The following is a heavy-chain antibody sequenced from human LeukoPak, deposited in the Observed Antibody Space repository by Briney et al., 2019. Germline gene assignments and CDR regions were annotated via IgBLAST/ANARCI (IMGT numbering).Heavy chain of an antibody. J-gene: IGHJ3*02. CDR1: GFTFSSYA. V-gene: IGHV3-23*01. CDR3: AKDLSGRPITMIVVVMDAFDI. CDR2: ISGSGGST. Sequence: GGSLRLSCAASGFTFSSYAMSWVRQAPGKGLEWVSAISGSGGSTYYADSVKGRFTISRDNSKNTLYLQMNSLRAEDTAVYYCAKDLSGRPITMIVVVMDAFDIWGQGTMVTVSS. D-gene: IGHD3-22*01.